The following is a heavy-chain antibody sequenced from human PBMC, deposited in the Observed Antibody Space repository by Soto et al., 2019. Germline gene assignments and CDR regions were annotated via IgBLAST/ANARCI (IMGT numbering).Heavy chain of an antibody. CDR1: GFTFSSYG. V-gene: IGHV3-30*18. CDR3: AKDLARLAGVVVDATTLDY. D-gene: IGHD2-15*01. CDR2: ISYDGSNK. J-gene: IGHJ4*02. Sequence: QVQLVESGGGVVQPGRSLRLSCAASGFTFSSYGMHWVRQAPGKGLEWVAVISYDGSNKYYADSVKGRFTISRDNSKNTLYLQMNRLRAEDTAVYYCAKDLARLAGVVVDATTLDYWGQGTLVTVSS.